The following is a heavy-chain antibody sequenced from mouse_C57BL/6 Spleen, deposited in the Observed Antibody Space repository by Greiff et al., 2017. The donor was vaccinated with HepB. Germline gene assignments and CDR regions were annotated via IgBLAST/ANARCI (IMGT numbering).Heavy chain of an antibody. Sequence: QVQLQQPGAELVKPGASVKMSCKASGYTFTSYWITWVKQRPGQGLEWIGDIYPGSGSTNYNEKFKSKATLTVDTSSSTAYMQLSSLTSEDSAVYYCAITTVVERHFDYWGQGTTLTVSS. CDR1: GYTFTSYW. J-gene: IGHJ2*01. D-gene: IGHD1-1*01. CDR3: AITTVVERHFDY. CDR2: IYPGSGST. V-gene: IGHV1-55*01.